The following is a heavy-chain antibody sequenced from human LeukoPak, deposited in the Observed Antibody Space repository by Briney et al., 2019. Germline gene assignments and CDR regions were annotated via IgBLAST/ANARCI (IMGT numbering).Heavy chain of an antibody. V-gene: IGHV4-59*01. D-gene: IGHD3-16*01. J-gene: IGHJ3*02. Sequence: SETLSFTCTVSGGSISNYYWSWLRQPPGKGLEWIGYIYYSGSTNYNNYNPSLKSRVTISVDTSKNQFSLKLNSVTAADTAVYSCARGERLGPDIWGQGTMVTVSS. CDR3: ARGERLGPDI. CDR1: GGSISNYY. CDR2: IYYSGSTNYN.